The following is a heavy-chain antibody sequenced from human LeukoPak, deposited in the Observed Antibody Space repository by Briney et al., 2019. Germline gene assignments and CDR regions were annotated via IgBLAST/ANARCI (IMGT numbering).Heavy chain of an antibody. J-gene: IGHJ3*02. V-gene: IGHV4-39*01. CDR1: GGSISSSSYY. CDR3: AKPSYCAFDI. CDR2: IYYSGST. D-gene: IGHD3-10*01. Sequence: SETLSLTCTVSGGSISSSSYYGGWIRQPPGKGLGWIGSIYYSGSTYYNPQLKSRVTISVATSKTQFSLNLSSVTAAATAVYYCAKPSYCAFDIWGQGTMVPVSS.